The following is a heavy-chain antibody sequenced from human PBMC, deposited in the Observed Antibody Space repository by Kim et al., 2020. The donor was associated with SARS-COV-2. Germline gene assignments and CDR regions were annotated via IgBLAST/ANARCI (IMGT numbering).Heavy chain of an antibody. CDR3: AKDRASGSTVTNIRLWD. J-gene: IGHJ4*02. CDR1: GFTFSSYA. Sequence: GGSLRLSCAASGFTFSSYAMSWVRQAPGKGLEWVSAISGSGGSTYYADSVKGRFTISRDNSKNTLYLQMNSLRAEDTAVYYCAKDRASGSTVTNIRLWDWGQGTLVTVSS. V-gene: IGHV3-23*01. CDR2: ISGSGGST. D-gene: IGHD4-17*01.